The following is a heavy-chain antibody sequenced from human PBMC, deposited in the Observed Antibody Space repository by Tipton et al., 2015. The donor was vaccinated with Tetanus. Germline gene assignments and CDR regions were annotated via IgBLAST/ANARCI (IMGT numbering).Heavy chain of an antibody. V-gene: IGHV3-23*01. CDR3: ARDPAVLRFLEWLPDWYFAL. D-gene: IGHD3-3*01. Sequence: SLRLSCAASGFPFSNYAMSWVRQAPGKGLEWVAGINNSGGNKYFADSVKGRFTISRDNSKNTVYLQMNSLRAEDTAVYYCARDPAVLRFLEWLPDWYFALWGRGTLVTVSS. J-gene: IGHJ2*01. CDR1: GFPFSNYA. CDR2: INNSGGNK.